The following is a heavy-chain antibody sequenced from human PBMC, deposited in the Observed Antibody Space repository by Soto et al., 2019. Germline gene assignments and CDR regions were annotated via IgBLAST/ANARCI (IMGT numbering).Heavy chain of an antibody. CDR3: ARDRLRTQWLVRNLYWFDP. J-gene: IGHJ5*02. Sequence: QVQLVESGGGLVKPGGSLRLSCAASGFTFSDYYMSWIRQAPGKGLEWVSYISSSSSYTNYADSVKGRFTISRDNAXHXLXXQMNSLRAEDTAVYYCARDRLRTQWLVRNLYWFDPWGQGTLVTVSS. V-gene: IGHV3-11*05. CDR2: ISSSSSYT. CDR1: GFTFSDYY. D-gene: IGHD6-19*01.